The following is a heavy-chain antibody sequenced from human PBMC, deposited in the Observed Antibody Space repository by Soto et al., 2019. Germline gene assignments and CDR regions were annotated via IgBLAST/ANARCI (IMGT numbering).Heavy chain of an antibody. D-gene: IGHD3-9*01. CDR1: GGSISSYY. J-gene: IGHJ4*02. CDR2: IYYSGST. Sequence: SETLSLTCTVSGGSISSYYWSWILQPPGKGLEWIGYIYYSGSTNYNPSLKSRVTISVDTSKNQFSLKLSSVTAADTAVYYCARLRRGYDILTGPPYYFDYWGQGTLVTVSS. CDR3: ARLRRGYDILTGPPYYFDY. V-gene: IGHV4-59*08.